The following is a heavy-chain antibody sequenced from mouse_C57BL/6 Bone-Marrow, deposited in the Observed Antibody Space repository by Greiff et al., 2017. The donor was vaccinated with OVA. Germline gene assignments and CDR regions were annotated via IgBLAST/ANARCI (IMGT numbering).Heavy chain of an antibody. CDR2: IYPGRGRT. J-gene: IGHJ4*01. Sequence: QVQLKQPGAELVKPGASVQMSCKASGYTFTSYWITWVKQRPGQGLEWIGDIYPGRGRTNYNEKFKSKATLTVDTSSSTAYMQLSSLTSEDSAVYYCARSGITTVEGDFAMDYWGQGTSVTVSS. D-gene: IGHD1-1*01. V-gene: IGHV1-55*01. CDR3: ARSGITTVEGDFAMDY. CDR1: GYTFTSYW.